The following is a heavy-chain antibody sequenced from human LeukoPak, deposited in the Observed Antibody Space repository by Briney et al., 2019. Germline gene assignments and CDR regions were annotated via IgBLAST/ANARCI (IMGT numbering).Heavy chain of an antibody. V-gene: IGHV3-48*03. J-gene: IGHJ4*02. CDR2: ISSSGSTI. CDR1: GFTFSSYE. Sequence: GGSLRLSCAASGFTFSSYEMNWVRQAPGKGLEWVSYISSSGSTIYYADFVKGRFTISRDNAKNSLCLQMNSLRAEDTAVYYCAREDYSYGFGYWGQGTLVTVSS. D-gene: IGHD5-18*01. CDR3: AREDYSYGFGY.